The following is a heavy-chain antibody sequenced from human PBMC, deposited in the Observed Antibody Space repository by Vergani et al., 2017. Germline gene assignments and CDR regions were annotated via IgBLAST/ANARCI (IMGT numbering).Heavy chain of an antibody. V-gene: IGHV1-46*03. CDR2: INPSGGHT. J-gene: IGHJ4*02. CDR3: ARGDYGILTGYRY. CDR1: GYTFSNYY. D-gene: IGHD3-9*01. Sequence: VQLVQSGAEVKKPGATVKVSCKTSGYTFSNYYMHWVRQAPGQGLEWMGIINPSGGHTNYAQKFQGRVTMTRDTSTSTVYMELSSLRSEDTAIYYCARGDYGILTGYRYWGQGTLVTVSA.